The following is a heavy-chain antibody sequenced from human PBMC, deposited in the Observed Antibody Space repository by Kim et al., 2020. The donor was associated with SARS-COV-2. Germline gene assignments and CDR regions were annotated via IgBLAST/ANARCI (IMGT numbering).Heavy chain of an antibody. J-gene: IGHJ5*02. V-gene: IGHV4-59*01. CDR1: GGSISSYY. Sequence: SETLSLTCTVSGGSISSYYWSWIRQPPGKGLEWIGYIYYSGSTNYNPSLKSRVTISVDTSKNQFSLKLSSVTAADTAVYYCARTGCSSTSCYTLRWFDPLGQGTLVTVSS. D-gene: IGHD2-2*02. CDR3: ARTGCSSTSCYTLRWFDP. CDR2: IYYSGST.